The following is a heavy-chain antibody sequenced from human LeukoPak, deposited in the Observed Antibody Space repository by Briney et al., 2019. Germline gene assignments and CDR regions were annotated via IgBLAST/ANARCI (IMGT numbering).Heavy chain of an antibody. Sequence: SETLSLTCTVSGGSISSYYWSWIRQPPGKGLEWIGYIYYSGSTNYNPSLKSRVTISVDTSRNQFSLKLSSVTAADTAVYYCARAPLEYYYDSGGYYDYWGQGTLVTVSS. D-gene: IGHD3-22*01. CDR1: GGSISSYY. V-gene: IGHV4-59*01. CDR3: ARAPLEYYYDSGGYYDY. J-gene: IGHJ4*02. CDR2: IYYSGST.